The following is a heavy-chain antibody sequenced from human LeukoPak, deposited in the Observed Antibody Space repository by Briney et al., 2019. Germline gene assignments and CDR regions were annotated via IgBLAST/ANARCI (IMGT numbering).Heavy chain of an antibody. CDR1: GFTFSSYE. V-gene: IGHV3-48*03. Sequence: GGSLRLSCAASGFTFSSYEMNWVRQAPGKGLEWVSYISSSGSTIYYADSVKGRFTISRDNAKNSLYLQMDSLRADDTAIYYCTRDLGWLHYADWGQGTLVTVSS. J-gene: IGHJ4*02. CDR2: ISSSGSTI. CDR3: TRDLGWLHYAD. D-gene: IGHD5-12*01.